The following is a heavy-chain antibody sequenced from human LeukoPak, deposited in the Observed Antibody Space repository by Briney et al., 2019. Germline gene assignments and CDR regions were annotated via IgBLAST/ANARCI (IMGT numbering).Heavy chain of an antibody. Sequence: PGGSLRLSCAASGFTFSSYSMIWVRQAPGKGLEWVSYISSSGSTIYYADSVKGRFTISRDNAKNSLYLQMNSLRAEDTAVYYCAKRTAFTAAAGTFDYWGQGTLVTVSS. CDR3: AKRTAFTAAAGTFDY. CDR2: ISSSGSTI. D-gene: IGHD6-13*01. V-gene: IGHV3-48*04. CDR1: GFTFSSYS. J-gene: IGHJ4*02.